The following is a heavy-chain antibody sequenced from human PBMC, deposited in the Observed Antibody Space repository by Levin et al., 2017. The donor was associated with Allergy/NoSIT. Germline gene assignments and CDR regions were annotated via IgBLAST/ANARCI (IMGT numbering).Heavy chain of an antibody. CDR2: IYSTGRS. Sequence: SETLSLTCTVSGASVISSSYYWGWIRQSPGKGLQWIGSIYSTGRSYYSPALKSRVTLSLDESKNQFSLRLTSVTAADTAVYYGGCGSGSPIDYWGQGTLVTVSS. D-gene: IGHD3-10*01. CDR3: GCGSGSPIDY. J-gene: IGHJ4*02. V-gene: IGHV4-39*07. CDR1: GASVISSSYY.